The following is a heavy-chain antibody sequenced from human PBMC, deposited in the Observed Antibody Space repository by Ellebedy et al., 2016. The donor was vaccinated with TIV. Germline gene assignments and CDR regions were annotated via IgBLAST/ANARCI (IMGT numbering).Heavy chain of an antibody. V-gene: IGHV1-46*01. J-gene: IGHJ4*02. Sequence: ASVKVSCXASGYTFTSYYMHWVRQAPGQGLEWMGIINPSGGSTSYAQKFQGRVTMTRDTSTSTVYMELSSLRSEDTAVYYCARDYAWEPFDYWGQGTLVTVSS. CDR2: INPSGGST. D-gene: IGHD1-26*01. CDR3: ARDYAWEPFDY. CDR1: GYTFTSYY.